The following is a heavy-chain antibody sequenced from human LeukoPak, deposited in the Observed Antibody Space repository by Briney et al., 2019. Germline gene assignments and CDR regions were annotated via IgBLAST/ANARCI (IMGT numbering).Heavy chain of an antibody. D-gene: IGHD5-18*01. CDR2: IKQDGSEK. V-gene: IGHV3-7*01. CDR3: ARDLGSGIQLWPPGY. Sequence: GGSLRLSCAASGFTFSSYWMSWVRQAPGKGLEWVANIKQDGSEKYYVDSVKGRFTISRDNAKNSLYLQMNSLRAEDTAVYYCARDLGSGIQLWPPGYWGQGTLVTVSS. J-gene: IGHJ4*02. CDR1: GFTFSSYW.